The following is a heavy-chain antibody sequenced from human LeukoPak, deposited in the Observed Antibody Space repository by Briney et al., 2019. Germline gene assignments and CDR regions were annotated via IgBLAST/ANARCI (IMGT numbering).Heavy chain of an antibody. D-gene: IGHD3-16*02. CDR2: IYYSGST. CDR1: GGSISSYY. J-gene: IGHJ5*02. CDR3: AREVVIPPASVIVIRQTPVSRFDP. V-gene: IGHV4-39*07. Sequence: SETLSLTCTVSGGSISSYYWGWIRQPPGKGLEWIGSIYYSGSTYYNPSLKSRVTISVDTSKNQFSLKLSSVTAADTAVYYCAREVVIPPASVIVIRQTPVSRFDPWGQGTLVTVSS.